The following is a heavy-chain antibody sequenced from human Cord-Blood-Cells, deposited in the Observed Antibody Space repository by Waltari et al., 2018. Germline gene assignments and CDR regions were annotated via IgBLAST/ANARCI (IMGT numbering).Heavy chain of an antibody. CDR2: ITPICGTA. Sequence: QVQLVQSGAEVKKPGSSVKVSCKASGGTFSSYAISWVRQAPGQGLEWMGVITPICGTANYAQKLQGRVTITADESTSTAYMELSSLISEDTAVYYCAGSGPPIVATITAYFDYWGQGTLVTVSS. CDR1: GGTFSSYA. CDR3: AGSGPPIVATITAYFDY. V-gene: IGHV1-69*01. J-gene: IGHJ4*02. D-gene: IGHD5-12*01.